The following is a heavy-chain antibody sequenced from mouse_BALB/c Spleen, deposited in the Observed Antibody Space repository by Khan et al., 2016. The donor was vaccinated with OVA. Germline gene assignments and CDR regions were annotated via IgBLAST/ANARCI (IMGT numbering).Heavy chain of an antibody. CDR2: ISSGGSYT. J-gene: IGHJ1*01. D-gene: IGHD1-2*01. CDR3: ARPPFTTAWYFDV. CDR1: GFTFSSYA. Sequence: EVELVESGGGLVKPGGSLKLSCAASGFTFSSYAMSWVRQTPEKRLEWVATISSGGSYTYFPDSVKGRFTISRDNVKNTPFLQMSSLRSEDTAMYYCARPPFTTAWYFDVWGAGTTVTVSS. V-gene: IGHV5-9-3*01.